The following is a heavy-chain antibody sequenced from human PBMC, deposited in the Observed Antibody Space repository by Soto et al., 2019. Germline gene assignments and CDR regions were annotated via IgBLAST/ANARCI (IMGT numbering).Heavy chain of an antibody. CDR3: ARDQGVVVPAASWRWFDP. J-gene: IGHJ5*02. CDR2: IIPILGIA. V-gene: IGHV1-69*04. Sequence: GASVKVSCKASGGTFSSYTISWVRQAPGQGLEWMGRIIPILGIANYAQKFQGRVTITADKSTSTAYMELSSLRSEDTAVYYCARDQGVVVPAASWRWFDPWGQGTLVTVSS. CDR1: GGTFSSYT. D-gene: IGHD2-2*01.